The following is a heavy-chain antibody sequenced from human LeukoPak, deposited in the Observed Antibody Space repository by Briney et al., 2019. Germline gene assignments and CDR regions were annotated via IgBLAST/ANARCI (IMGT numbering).Heavy chain of an antibody. CDR1: GGTFSSYA. V-gene: IGHV1-69*01. CDR3: ARVGHDFWSGYGPAER. CDR2: IIPIFGTA. J-gene: IGHJ3*01. Sequence: SVKVSCKASGGTFSSYAISWVRQAPGQGLEWMGGIIPIFGTANYAQKFQGRVTITADESTSTAYMELSGLRSEDTAVYYCARVGHDFWSGYGPAERWGQGTMVTVSS. D-gene: IGHD3-3*01.